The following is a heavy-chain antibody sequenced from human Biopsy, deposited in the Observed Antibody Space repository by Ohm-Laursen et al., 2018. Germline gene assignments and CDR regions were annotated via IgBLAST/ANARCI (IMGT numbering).Heavy chain of an antibody. J-gene: IGHJ6*02. CDR1: GGSISGYY. V-gene: IGHV4-59*01. CDR3: ARDSGILNYGNFKYYHYYGMDV. D-gene: IGHD4-11*01. Sequence: SETLSLTCVVSGGSISGYYWSWIRQPPGKGLEWIGHIYYSVMTNYNPSLQSRVSISVDTSRNQVSLTLRSVTAADTAVYYCARDSGILNYGNFKYYHYYGMDVWGQGTKVTVSS. CDR2: IYYSVMT.